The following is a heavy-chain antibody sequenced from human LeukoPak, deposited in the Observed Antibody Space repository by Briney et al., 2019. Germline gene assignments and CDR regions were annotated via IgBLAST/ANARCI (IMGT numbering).Heavy chain of an antibody. J-gene: IGHJ4*02. V-gene: IGHV1-46*01. Sequence: ASVKVSCKASGYTFTNYYIHWVRQAPGQGLEWMAIINPSSGSTSYAQKFQGRVTMTRDTSTSTVYMELSSLRSEDTAMYYCAREYSRSQFDYWGQGTLVTVSS. D-gene: IGHD6-13*01. CDR2: INPSSGST. CDR3: AREYSRSQFDY. CDR1: GYTFTNYY.